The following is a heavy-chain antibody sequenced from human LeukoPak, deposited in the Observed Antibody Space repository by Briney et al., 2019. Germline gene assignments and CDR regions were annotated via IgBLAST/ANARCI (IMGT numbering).Heavy chain of an antibody. CDR1: GFTFSNYG. CDR3: AKESTAYSSGWDPALDY. CDR2: MRYDGSNK. V-gene: IGHV3-30*02. D-gene: IGHD6-19*01. J-gene: IGHJ4*02. Sequence: GGSLRLSCAASGFTFSNYGMHWVRQAPREGLEWMAFMRYDGSNKYYADSMKGRFTISRDNSKNTLYLQMNSLRAEDTAVYYCAKESTAYSSGWDPALDYWGQGTLVTVSS.